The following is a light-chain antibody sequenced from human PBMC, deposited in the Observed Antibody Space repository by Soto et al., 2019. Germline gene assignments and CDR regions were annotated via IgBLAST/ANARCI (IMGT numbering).Light chain of an antibody. CDR1: SSDDGAYNF. CDR3: SAYTVSRTYV. Sequence: QSVLTRPASVSGSPGQSITISCTGTSSDDGAYNFVSWHQQHPGKAPKLMIYIVYDRPSGISYRFSGSKSGNTASLTISGLQGGDEAEYYCSAYTVSRTYVFGTGTKVTVL. CDR2: IVY. V-gene: IGLV2-14*03. J-gene: IGLJ1*01.